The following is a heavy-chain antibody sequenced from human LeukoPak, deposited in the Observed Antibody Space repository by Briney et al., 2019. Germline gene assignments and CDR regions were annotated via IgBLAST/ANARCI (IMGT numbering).Heavy chain of an antibody. CDR2: VQYSGGS. CDR3: ARWYWSNNLCFHMDV. V-gene: IGHV4-59*08. D-gene: IGHD2-2*01. CDR1: GVSISTYY. J-gene: IGHJ6*03. Sequence: ETLSLTCTGSGVSISTYYWSWIRQPPGKGLEWIGYVQYSGGSAYIPSLKSRVTMSLHTSTTQFPLSRTSVTAADTALYYCARWYWSNNLCFHMDVGGKGTTVTVSS.